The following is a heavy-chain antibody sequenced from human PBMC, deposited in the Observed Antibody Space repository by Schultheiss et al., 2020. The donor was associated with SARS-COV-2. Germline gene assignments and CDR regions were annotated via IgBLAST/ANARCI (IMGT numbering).Heavy chain of an antibody. CDR3: ARDRPGTAYNWFDP. D-gene: IGHD1-7*01. CDR1: GFTFSSYA. CDR2: ISYDGSNK. J-gene: IGHJ5*02. V-gene: IGHV3-30-3*01. Sequence: GGSLRLSCAASGFTFSSYAMHWVRQAQGKGLEWVAVISYDGSNKYYADSVKGRFTISRDNSKNTLYLQMNSLRAEDTAVYYCARDRPGTAYNWFDPWGQGTLVTVSS.